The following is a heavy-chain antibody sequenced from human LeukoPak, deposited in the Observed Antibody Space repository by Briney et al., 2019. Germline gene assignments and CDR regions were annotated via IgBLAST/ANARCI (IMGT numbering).Heavy chain of an antibody. CDR3: ARGDLVGATTGFDY. J-gene: IGHJ4*02. Sequence: SQTLSLTCAISGDSVSSTSAAWNWIRQSPSRGLEWLARTYYRSKWYHDCADSVKSRISIDPNTSKNQFSLQLNSVTPEDTAVYFCARGDLVGATTGFDYWGQGTLVTVSS. CDR1: GDSVSSTSAA. D-gene: IGHD1-26*01. CDR2: TYYRSKWYH. V-gene: IGHV6-1*01.